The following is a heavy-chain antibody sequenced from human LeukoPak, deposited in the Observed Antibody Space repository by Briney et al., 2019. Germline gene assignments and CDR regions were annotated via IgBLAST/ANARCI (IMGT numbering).Heavy chain of an antibody. CDR2: INSDGSST. Sequence: GGSLRLYCAASGFTFSSYWMHWGRQAPGKGLVWVSRINSDGSSTSYADSVKGRFTISRDNAKNTLYLQMNSLRAEDTAVYYCARSYYDSSALDYWGQGTLVTVSS. J-gene: IGHJ4*02. CDR3: ARSYYDSSALDY. CDR1: GFTFSSYW. V-gene: IGHV3-74*01. D-gene: IGHD3-22*01.